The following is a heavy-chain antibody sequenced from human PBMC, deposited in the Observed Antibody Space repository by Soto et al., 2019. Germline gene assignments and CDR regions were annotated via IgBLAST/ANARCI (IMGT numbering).Heavy chain of an antibody. CDR2: ISAYNGER. Sequence: QVQLVQSGPEGKKPGASATVSCKSSGYTFSYYRISCMRQVPGQGLEWMGWISAYNGERKHAQKSQGRVSMSKDTSTNTTYMELGSLRYDDTAVYYCARASGTGVGTPSYWGQGTLVSVGS. CDR3: ARASGTGVGTPSY. D-gene: IGHD1-26*01. J-gene: IGHJ4*02. V-gene: IGHV1-18*01. CDR1: GYTFSYYR.